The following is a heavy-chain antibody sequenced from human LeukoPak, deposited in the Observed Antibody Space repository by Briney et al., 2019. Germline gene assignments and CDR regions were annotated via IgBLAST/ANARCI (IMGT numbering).Heavy chain of an antibody. Sequence: PGGSLRLSCAASGFTVSNAWMIWVRQAPGKGLEWVGRIKTKSEGGTTDCAAPVKGRFTISRDDSKNTLYLQMNSLKSEGTGVYYCTTEVGATAKGWGQGTLVTVSS. CDR2: IKTKSEGGTT. CDR3: TTEVGATAKG. D-gene: IGHD1-26*01. V-gene: IGHV3-15*01. CDR1: GFTVSNAW. J-gene: IGHJ4*02.